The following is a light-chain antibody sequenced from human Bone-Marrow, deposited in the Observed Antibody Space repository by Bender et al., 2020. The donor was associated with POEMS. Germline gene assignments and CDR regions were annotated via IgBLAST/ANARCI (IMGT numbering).Light chain of an antibody. Sequence: SYVLTQPPSVSVAPGQTARITCGGNDIGRKSVHWYQHKPGQAPVLVVYGDSDRPSGIPERFSGSNSGNTATLTITGLQTGDEADYYCATWDGSLSAAVFGGGTKLTVL. V-gene: IGLV3-21*02. CDR3: ATWDGSLSAAV. J-gene: IGLJ2*01. CDR1: DIGRKS. CDR2: GDS.